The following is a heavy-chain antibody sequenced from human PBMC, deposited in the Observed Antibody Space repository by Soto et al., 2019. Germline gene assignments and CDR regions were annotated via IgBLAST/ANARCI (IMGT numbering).Heavy chain of an antibody. V-gene: IGHV6-1*01. Sequence: PSQTLSLTCAISGDSVSSNSAAWNWIRQSPSRGLEWLGRTYYRSKWYNDYAVSVKSRITINPDTSKNQFSLQLNSVTPEDTAVYYCARVPRYCSSTSCYSFEYYFDYWGQGTLVTVSS. CDR1: GDSVSSNSAA. CDR3: ARVPRYCSSTSCYSFEYYFDY. J-gene: IGHJ4*02. CDR2: TYYRSKWYN. D-gene: IGHD2-2*01.